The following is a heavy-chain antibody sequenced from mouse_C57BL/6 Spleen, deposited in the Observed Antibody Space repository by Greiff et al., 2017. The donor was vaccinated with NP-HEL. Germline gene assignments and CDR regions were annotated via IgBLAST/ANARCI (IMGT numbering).Heavy chain of an antibody. Sequence: EVQLQQSGTVLARPGASVKMSCKTSGYTFTSYWMHWVKQRPGQGLEWIGAIYPGNSDTSYNQKFKGKAKLTAVTSASTAYMELSSLTNEDSAVYYCTRGIYYGNYDCFDYWGQGTTLTVSS. V-gene: IGHV1-5*01. CDR3: TRGIYYGNYDCFDY. CDR1: GYTFTSYW. D-gene: IGHD2-1*01. J-gene: IGHJ2*01. CDR2: IYPGNSDT.